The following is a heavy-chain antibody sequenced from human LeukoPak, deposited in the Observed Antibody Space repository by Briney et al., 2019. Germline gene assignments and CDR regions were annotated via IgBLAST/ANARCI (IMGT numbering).Heavy chain of an antibody. CDR3: ARDRFCTTDRCSDY. J-gene: IGHJ4*02. CDR1: GFTFSSYA. CDR2: IKPDGTST. Sequence: TGGSLRLSCAASGFTFSSYAMSWVRQAPGKGLVWVARIKPDGTSTTYADSVKGRFTISRDNAKNTLYLQMNSLRVEDTAVYYCARDRFCTTDRCSDYWGQGTLVTVSS. D-gene: IGHD2-8*01. V-gene: IGHV3-74*03.